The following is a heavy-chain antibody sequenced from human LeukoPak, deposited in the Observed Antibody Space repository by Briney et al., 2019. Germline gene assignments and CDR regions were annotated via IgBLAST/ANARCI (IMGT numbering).Heavy chain of an antibody. CDR2: INAGNGNT. J-gene: IGHJ5*02. Sequence: ASVKVSCKASGYTFTSYAMHWVRQAPGQRLEWMGWINAGNGNTKYSQKFQGRVTITRDTSASTAYMELSSLRSEDTAVYYCARDEVGYCSNTSCYAEVYNWFDPWGQGTLVTVSS. D-gene: IGHD2-2*01. CDR1: GYTFTSYA. V-gene: IGHV1-3*01. CDR3: ARDEVGYCSNTSCYAEVYNWFDP.